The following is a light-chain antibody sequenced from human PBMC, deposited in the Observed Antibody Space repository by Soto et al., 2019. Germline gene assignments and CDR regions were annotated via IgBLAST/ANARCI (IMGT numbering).Light chain of an antibody. J-gene: IGKJ1*01. V-gene: IGKV1-39*01. CDR2: AAS. Sequence: DIQMTQSPSTLSAGVGDRVTITCRASQRISTYLNWYQQKPGKAPTLLIYAASSLQSGVPSRFSGGGSGTDFTLTNTLQPEDFATYFCQQCYSSPRTFGQGTKVEIK. CDR3: QQCYSSPRT. CDR1: QRISTY.